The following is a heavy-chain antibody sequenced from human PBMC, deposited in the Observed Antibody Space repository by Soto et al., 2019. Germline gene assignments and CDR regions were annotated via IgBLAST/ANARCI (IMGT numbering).Heavy chain of an antibody. Sequence: SETLSLTCTVSGGSISSYYWSWIRQPPGKGLEWIGYIYYSGSTNYNPSLKSRVTISVDTSKNQFSLKLSSVTAADTAVYYCARATYYDFWCGSAKRGGDAFDIWGQGTMVTVSS. J-gene: IGHJ3*02. CDR3: ARATYYDFWCGSAKRGGDAFDI. CDR2: IYYSGST. D-gene: IGHD3-3*01. V-gene: IGHV4-59*12. CDR1: GGSISSYY.